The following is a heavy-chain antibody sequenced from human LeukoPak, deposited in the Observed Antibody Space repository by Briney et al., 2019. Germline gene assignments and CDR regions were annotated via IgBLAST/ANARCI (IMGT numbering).Heavy chain of an antibody. Sequence: APVKVSCEASGYTFTRYYMHWVRQAPGQGLEWMGSINPNSGGTNSAQKFQGRVTMTRDTSISTAYMELSRLRSDDTAVYYCAGRRPLLWSGYSDDAFDIWGQGTMVTVSS. CDR2: INPNSGGT. CDR3: AGRRPLLWSGYSDDAFDI. V-gene: IGHV1-2*02. D-gene: IGHD3-3*01. CDR1: GYTFTRYY. J-gene: IGHJ3*02.